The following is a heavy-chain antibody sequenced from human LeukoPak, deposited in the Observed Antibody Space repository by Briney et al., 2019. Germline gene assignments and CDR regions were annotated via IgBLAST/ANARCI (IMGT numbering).Heavy chain of an antibody. CDR3: ARHRGSIATPGET. Sequence: PSETLSLTCTVSGGSISSGGYYWSWIRQPPGKGLEWIGYIYHSGSTYYNPSLKSRVTISVDRSKNQFSLKLSSVTAADTAVYYCARHRGSIATPGETWGQGTLVTVSS. J-gene: IGHJ4*02. CDR2: IYHSGST. CDR1: GGSISSGGYY. D-gene: IGHD6-13*01. V-gene: IGHV4-30-2*01.